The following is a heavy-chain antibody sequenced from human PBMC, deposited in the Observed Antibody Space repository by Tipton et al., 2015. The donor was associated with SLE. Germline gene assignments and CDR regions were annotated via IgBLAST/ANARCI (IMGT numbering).Heavy chain of an antibody. V-gene: IGHV4-34*01. CDR1: GGSFSGYY. J-gene: IGHJ6*03. D-gene: IGHD1-26*01. CDR3: ARGGLGVSYYYYMDV. CDR2: INHSGST. Sequence: TLSLTCAVYGGSFSGYYWSWIRQPPGKGLEWIGEINHSGSTNYNPSLKSRVTISVDTSKNQFSVKMSSVTAADTAVYYCARGGLGVSYYYYMDVWGKGTTVTVSS.